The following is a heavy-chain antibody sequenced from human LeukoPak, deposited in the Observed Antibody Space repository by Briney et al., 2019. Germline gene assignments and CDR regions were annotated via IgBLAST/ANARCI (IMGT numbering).Heavy chain of an antibody. J-gene: IGHJ6*02. D-gene: IGHD4-17*01. CDR2: IYYSGST. CDR1: GGSISGYY. Sequence: PSETLSLTCTVSGGSISGYYWSWIRQPPGKGLEWIGYIYYSGSTYYKPSLKSRVTISVDTSKKQYSLKLSSVTAADTAVYYCAREDGDTSYYGMDVWGQGTTVTVSS. V-gene: IGHV4-30-4*01. CDR3: AREDGDTSYYGMDV.